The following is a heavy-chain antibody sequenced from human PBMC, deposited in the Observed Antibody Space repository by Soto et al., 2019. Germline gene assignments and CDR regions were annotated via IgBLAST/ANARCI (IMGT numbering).Heavy chain of an antibody. CDR2: ISYDSSNK. Sequence: VQLLESGGGLIQPGGSLRISCAASGFTFSYGIHWLRQAPGKGLEWVAYISYDSSNKFYGDSVKGRFTISRDNSKNTQFLQMNSLRAEDTAVYYCAKLVIGYCSGNTCDDYWGQGTLVAVSS. CDR1: GFTFSYG. CDR3: AKLVIGYCSGNTCDDY. V-gene: IGHV3-30*18. J-gene: IGHJ4*02. D-gene: IGHD2-15*01.